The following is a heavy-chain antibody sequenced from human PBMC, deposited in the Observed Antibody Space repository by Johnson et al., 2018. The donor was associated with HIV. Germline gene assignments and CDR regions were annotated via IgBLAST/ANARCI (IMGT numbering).Heavy chain of an antibody. CDR2: ISYDGSNK. J-gene: IGHJ3*02. V-gene: IGHV3-30-3*01. CDR1: GFTFSSYA. CDR3: ARGGARSSGYYSAFDI. Sequence: VQLVESGGGVVQPGRSLRLSCAASGFTFSSYAMHWVRQAPGKGLEWVAVISYDGSNKYYADSVQGRFTISRDNSKNTLYLQMNSLRAEDTAVYYCARGGARSSGYYSAFDIWGQGTMVTVSS. D-gene: IGHD3-22*01.